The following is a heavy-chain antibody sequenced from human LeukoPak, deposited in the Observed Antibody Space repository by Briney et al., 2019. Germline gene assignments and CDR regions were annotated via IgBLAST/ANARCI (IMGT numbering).Heavy chain of an antibody. CDR3: TTRRPDAFDI. V-gene: IGHV3-73*01. CDR2: ITSKTNSYAT. J-gene: IGHJ3*02. Sequence: GGSLRLSCAASGFTFSGSAVHWVRQASGKGLEWVGRITSKTNSYATAYAASVKGRFTISRDDSKNTAYLQMNSLKTEDTAVYYCTTRRPDAFDIWGQGTMVTVSS. CDR1: GFTFSGSA.